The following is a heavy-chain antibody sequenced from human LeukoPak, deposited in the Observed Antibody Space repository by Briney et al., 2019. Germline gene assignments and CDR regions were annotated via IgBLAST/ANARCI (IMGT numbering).Heavy chain of an antibody. CDR3: ARDPTVTTPYGMDV. CDR1: GGSISSYY. Sequence: SETLSLTCTVSGGSISSYYWSWIRQPPGKGLEWIGYIYYSGSTNYNPSLKSRVTISVDTSKNQFSPKLSSVTAADTAVYYCARDPTVTTPYGMDVWGQGTTVTVSS. J-gene: IGHJ6*02. D-gene: IGHD4-17*01. V-gene: IGHV4-59*12. CDR2: IYYSGST.